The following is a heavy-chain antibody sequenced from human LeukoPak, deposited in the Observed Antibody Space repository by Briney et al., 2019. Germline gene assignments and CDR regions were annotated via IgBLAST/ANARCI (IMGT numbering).Heavy chain of an antibody. V-gene: IGHV3-66*01. CDR1: GFTVSSNY. CDR3: ARFLNYYDSTVDY. Sequence: PGGSLRLSCAASGFTVSSNYMSWVRQAPGKGLEWVSVIYSGGSTYYADSVKGRFTISRDNSKNTLYLQMNSLRAEDTAVYYCARFLNYYDSTVDYWGQGTLVTVSS. CDR2: IYSGGST. D-gene: IGHD3-22*01. J-gene: IGHJ4*02.